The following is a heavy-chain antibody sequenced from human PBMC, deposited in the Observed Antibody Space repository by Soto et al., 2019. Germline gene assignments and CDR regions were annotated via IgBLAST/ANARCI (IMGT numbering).Heavy chain of an antibody. J-gene: IGHJ6*02. D-gene: IGHD6-19*01. CDR1: GGSVSSGSYY. V-gene: IGHV4-61*01. Sequence: QVQLQESGPGLVKPSETLSLTCTVSGGSVSSGSYYWSWIRQPPGKGLEWIGYIYYSGSTNYNPYLRSRVTISVDTSKTQFSLELSSVTAADTAVYYCARGIEGWYQGGYYYGMDVWGQGTTVTVSS. CDR2: IYYSGST. CDR3: ARGIEGWYQGGYYYGMDV.